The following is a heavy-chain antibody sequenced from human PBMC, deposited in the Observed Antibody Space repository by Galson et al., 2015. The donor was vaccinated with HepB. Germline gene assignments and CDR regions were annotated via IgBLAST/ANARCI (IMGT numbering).Heavy chain of an antibody. CDR1: GFTFSNYW. Sequence: SLRLSCAASGFTFSNYWMSWVRQAPGKGLEWVANIKQDGSEKYYVDSVKGRFTISRDNTKKSLYLQMNSLRAEDTAMYYGAKDLGSCSGGSCYSVDYWGQGTLVTVSS. J-gene: IGHJ4*02. CDR3: AKDLGSCSGGSCYSVDY. CDR2: IKQDGSEK. D-gene: IGHD2-15*01. V-gene: IGHV3-7*03.